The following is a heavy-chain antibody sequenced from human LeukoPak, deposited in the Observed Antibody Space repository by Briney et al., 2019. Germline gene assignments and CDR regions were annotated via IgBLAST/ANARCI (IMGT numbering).Heavy chain of an antibody. V-gene: IGHV4-39*07. CDR2: IYYSGST. D-gene: IGHD1-26*01. CDR1: GGSISSSSYY. J-gene: IGHJ5*02. CDR3: ARAGQGVLNEYSGSYPIWFDP. Sequence: SETLSLTCTVSGGSISSSSYYWGWIRQPPGKGLEWIGSIYYSGSTYYNPSLKSRVTISVDTSKNQFSLKLSSVTAADTAVYYCARAGQGVLNEYSGSYPIWFDPWGQGTLVTVSS.